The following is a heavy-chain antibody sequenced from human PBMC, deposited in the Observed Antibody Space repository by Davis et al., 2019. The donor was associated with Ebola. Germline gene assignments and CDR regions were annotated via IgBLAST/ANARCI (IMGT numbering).Heavy chain of an antibody. CDR2: TSSRSSTI. V-gene: IGHV3-48*02. CDR3: ARKSGSSVTYSMDV. Sequence: GGSLRLSCAASGFTFSSYSMNWVRQAPGKGLEWDQYTSSRSSTIYYEDSVMGRFTISRDNAKSSLYLKMNSLRDEDTAVYYCARKSGSSVTYSMDVWGQGTTVTVSS. CDR1: GFTFSSYS. D-gene: IGHD3-10*01. J-gene: IGHJ6*02.